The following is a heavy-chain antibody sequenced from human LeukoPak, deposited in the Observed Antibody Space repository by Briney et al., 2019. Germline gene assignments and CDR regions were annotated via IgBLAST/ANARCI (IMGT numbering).Heavy chain of an antibody. J-gene: IGHJ3*02. CDR1: GYTFTSYY. V-gene: IGHV1-46*01. CDR2: INPSGGST. Sequence: GASVKVSCKASGYTFTSYYMHWVRQAPGQGLELMGIINPSGGSTSYAQKFQGRDTMTRDMSTSTVYMELSSLRSEDTAVYYCARDHHLGYCSSTSCLGAFDIWGQGTMVTVSS. CDR3: ARDHHLGYCSSTSCLGAFDI. D-gene: IGHD2-2*01.